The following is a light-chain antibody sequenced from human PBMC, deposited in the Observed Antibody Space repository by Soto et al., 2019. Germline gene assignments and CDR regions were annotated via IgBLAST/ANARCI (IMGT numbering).Light chain of an antibody. CDR2: GAS. CDR3: QQSKSHPPT. V-gene: IGKV1-16*02. J-gene: IGKJ2*01. Sequence: IRMTQKPSSLSASVGDSVTITCRASQDINSDLAWYQQRPGEAPKSLIFGASNLLDGVPSKFSGSGSGSEFTLTISSLQPEDSATYFCQQSKSHPPTFGRGTKVDIK. CDR1: QDINSD.